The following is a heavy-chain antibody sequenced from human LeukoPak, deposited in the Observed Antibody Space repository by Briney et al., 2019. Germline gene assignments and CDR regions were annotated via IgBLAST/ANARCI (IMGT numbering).Heavy chain of an antibody. CDR2: INPNSGGT. Sequence: ASVKVSCKASGYTFTGYYMHWVRQAPGQGLEWMGWINPNSGGTNYAQKFQGRVTMTRDTSISTAYMELSRLRPDDTAVYYCARCPYYYDSSGYYYLSYNWFDPWGQGTLVTVSS. CDR1: GYTFTGYY. D-gene: IGHD3-22*01. V-gene: IGHV1-2*02. CDR3: ARCPYYYDSSGYYYLSYNWFDP. J-gene: IGHJ5*02.